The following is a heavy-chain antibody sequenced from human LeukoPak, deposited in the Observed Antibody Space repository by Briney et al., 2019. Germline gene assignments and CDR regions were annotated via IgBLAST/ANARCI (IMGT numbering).Heavy chain of an antibody. Sequence: GGSLRLSCAASGFTFSNYWMTWVRQAPGKGLGWVAHINQDGNKKYYVDSVKARFTIFRDNAKNSLYLQMNSLRAEDTAVYYCAKVLRAGRVLTISLDSWGQGTLVTVSS. CDR2: INQDGNKK. V-gene: IGHV3-7*03. CDR1: GFTFSNYW. CDR3: AKVLRAGRVLTISLDS. D-gene: IGHD3-10*01. J-gene: IGHJ4*02.